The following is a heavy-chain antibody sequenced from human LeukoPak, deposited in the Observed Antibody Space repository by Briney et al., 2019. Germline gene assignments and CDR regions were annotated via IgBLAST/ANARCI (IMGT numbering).Heavy chain of an antibody. CDR2: INSDGSTT. Sequence: GGSLRLSCAASGFTFKNYWMHWVRQAPGKGLVWVSRINSDGSTTTYADSVRGRFTISRDNAKNTLSLQMNSLRAEDTAVYYCARHNDYGDYFLDYWGQGTLVTVSS. CDR3: ARHNDYGDYFLDY. D-gene: IGHD4-17*01. J-gene: IGHJ4*02. CDR1: GFTFKNYW. V-gene: IGHV3-74*01.